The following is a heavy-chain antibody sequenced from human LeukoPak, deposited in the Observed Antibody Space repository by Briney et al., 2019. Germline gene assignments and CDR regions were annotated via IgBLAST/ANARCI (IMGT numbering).Heavy chain of an antibody. V-gene: IGHV3-23*01. Sequence: GGSLRLSCAASGFTFSNFAMTWVRQVPGKGLEWVSVINGSGRSTYNADSVRGRFTISRDNSKNTLYQQMNSLSAEDTAVYYCAKGITFYYDSSGYSSDYWGQGTLVTVSS. CDR3: AKGITFYYDSSGYSSDY. CDR2: INGSGRST. D-gene: IGHD3-22*01. J-gene: IGHJ4*02. CDR1: GFTFSNFA.